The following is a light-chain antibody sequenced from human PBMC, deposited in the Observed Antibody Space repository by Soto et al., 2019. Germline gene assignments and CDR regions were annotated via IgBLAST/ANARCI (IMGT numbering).Light chain of an antibody. Sequence: SVLTQSPGTLSLSPGERATLSCMASQSVSSSYLAWYQQKPGQAPRLLIYGASSRATGIPDRFSGSGSGTDFTLTISRLEPEDFAVYYCQQYGSSPLTFGGGTKVDIK. V-gene: IGKV3-20*01. CDR2: GAS. CDR3: QQYGSSPLT. J-gene: IGKJ4*01. CDR1: QSVSSSY.